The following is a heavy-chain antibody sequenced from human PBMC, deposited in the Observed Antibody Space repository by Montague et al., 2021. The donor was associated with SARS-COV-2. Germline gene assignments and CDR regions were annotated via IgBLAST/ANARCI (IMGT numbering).Heavy chain of an antibody. V-gene: IGHV3-33*01. J-gene: IGHJ6*02. CDR1: GFTFSSYG. CDR2: IWYDGSKN. Sequence: SLRLSCAASGFTFSSYGMHWVRQAPGKGLEWVAIIWYDGSKNYYADSVKGRFTISRDNSKNTLYLQMNTLRAEDTAVYYCARDSSSGSDWYYYYGMDVWGPGTTVTVSS. CDR3: ARDSSSGSDWYYYYGMDV. D-gene: IGHD6-13*01.